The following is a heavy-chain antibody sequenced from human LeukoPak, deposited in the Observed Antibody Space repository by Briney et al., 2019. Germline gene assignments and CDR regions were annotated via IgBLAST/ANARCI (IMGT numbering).Heavy chain of an antibody. Sequence: SETLSLTCSVSGGSISSSDYYWGWLRQPPGKGLEWIGTMLYNGSTKSNPSLSSRFTMSIDTSKNQFSLKLRSVTAADTAVYYCAREARFALPVVGSGDYWGQGTLVTVSS. D-gene: IGHD6-19*01. V-gene: IGHV4-39*07. CDR3: AREARFALPVVGSGDY. J-gene: IGHJ4*02. CDR2: MLYNGST. CDR1: GGSISSSDYY.